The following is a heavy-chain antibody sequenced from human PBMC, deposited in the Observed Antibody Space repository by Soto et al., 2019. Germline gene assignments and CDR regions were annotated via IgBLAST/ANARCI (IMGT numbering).Heavy chain of an antibody. D-gene: IGHD1-26*01. CDR3: ARYQWHPGAIDP. V-gene: IGHV4-34*01. CDR1: GGSLSDYY. Sequence: QLQLQQWGAGLLKPPETLSLTCAVYGGSLSDYYWNWLRQPPGKGLEWIGAINHRGTTSYNPSLKSRVDISVDTAMTQFSLKPSSVTAADTNIYYCARYQWHPGAIDPWGPGTQVTVSS. J-gene: IGHJ5*02. CDR2: INHRGTT.